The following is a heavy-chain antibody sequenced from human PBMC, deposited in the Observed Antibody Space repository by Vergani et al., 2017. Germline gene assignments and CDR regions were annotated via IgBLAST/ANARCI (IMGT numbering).Heavy chain of an antibody. D-gene: IGHD5-18*01. J-gene: IGHJ4*02. CDR2: ISYDGNNK. Sequence: VQLVESGGGLVQPGGSLRLSCAASGFSFGNYAMHWVRQAPGKGLEWVGVISYDGNNKYYADSVKGRFTISRDNSKNTLNLQMNRLRAEDTAVYYCAKGDKYSFGSYYFDFWGQGTLVTVSS. V-gene: IGHV3-30*04. CDR3: AKGDKYSFGSYYFDF. CDR1: GFSFGNYA.